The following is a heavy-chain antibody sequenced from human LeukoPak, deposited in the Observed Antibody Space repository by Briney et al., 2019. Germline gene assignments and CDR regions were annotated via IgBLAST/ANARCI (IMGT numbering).Heavy chain of an antibody. CDR2: IYTSGST. CDR3: ASHYDSSGYSPFDP. CDR1: GGSISSGSYY. Sequence: SETLSLTCTVSGGSISSGSYYWSWIRQPAGKGLEWIGRIYTSGSTNYNPSLKSRVTISVDTSKNQFSLKLSSVTAADTAVYYCASHYDSSGYSPFDPWGQGTLVTVSS. V-gene: IGHV4-61*02. J-gene: IGHJ5*02. D-gene: IGHD3-22*01.